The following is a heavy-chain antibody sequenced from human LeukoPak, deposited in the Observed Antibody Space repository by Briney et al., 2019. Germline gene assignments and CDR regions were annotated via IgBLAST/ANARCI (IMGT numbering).Heavy chain of an antibody. Sequence: ASVKVSCTSAGFTFTCGSIWWVRPARGQGVGWVGWISVHSGYTNYTKEFQGRISMTTDTSTNTAYMELRSLGSADTAVYYCARKDGYSCLPLDYWGQGTLVTVSS. CDR2: ISVHSGYT. J-gene: IGHJ4*02. CDR3: ARKDGYSCLPLDY. CDR1: GFTFTCGS. D-gene: IGHD1-1*01. V-gene: IGHV1-18*01.